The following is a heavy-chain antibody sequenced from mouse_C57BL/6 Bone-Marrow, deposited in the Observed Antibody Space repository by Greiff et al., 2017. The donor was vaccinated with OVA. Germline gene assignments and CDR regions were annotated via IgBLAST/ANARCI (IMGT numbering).Heavy chain of an antibody. J-gene: IGHJ2*01. CDR2: ISNGGGST. CDR3: ARRPTGLYYFDY. CDR1: GFTFSDYY. Sequence: EVKLVESGGGLVQPGGSLTLSCAASGFTFSDYYMYWVRQTPEKRLEWVAYISNGGGSTYYPDTVKGRFTISRDNAKNTLYLQMSRLKSEDTAMYYCARRPTGLYYFDYWGQGTTLTVSS. D-gene: IGHD4-1*02. V-gene: IGHV5-12*01.